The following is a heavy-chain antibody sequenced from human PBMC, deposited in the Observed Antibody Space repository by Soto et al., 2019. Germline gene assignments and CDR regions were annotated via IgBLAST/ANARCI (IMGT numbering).Heavy chain of an antibody. CDR3: ARHLNWFYYFDY. D-gene: IGHD2-8*02. CDR2: IYYSGST. Sequence: PSETLSLTCTVSGGSISSSSYYWGWIRQPPGKGLEWIGSIYYSGSTYYNPSLKSRVTISVDTSKNQFSLKLSSVTAADTAVYNCARHLNWFYYFDYWGQGTLVTVSS. J-gene: IGHJ4*02. V-gene: IGHV4-39*01. CDR1: GGSISSSSYY.